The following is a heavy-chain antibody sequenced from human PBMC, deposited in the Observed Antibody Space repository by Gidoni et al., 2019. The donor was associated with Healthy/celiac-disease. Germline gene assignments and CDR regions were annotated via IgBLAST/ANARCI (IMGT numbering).Heavy chain of an antibody. V-gene: IGHV4-59*01. CDR3: ARVRYTYSSSWRGSYYYGMDV. CDR2: IYYSGST. J-gene: IGHJ6*02. Sequence: QVQLQEAGTGLVKPSETLSLTCTVSGGSISSYYWSWIRQPPGKGLEWIGYIYYSGSTNYNPSLKSRVTISVDTSKNQFSLKLSSVTAADTAVYYCARVRYTYSSSWRGSYYYGMDVWGQGTTVTVSS. D-gene: IGHD6-13*01. CDR1: GGSISSYY.